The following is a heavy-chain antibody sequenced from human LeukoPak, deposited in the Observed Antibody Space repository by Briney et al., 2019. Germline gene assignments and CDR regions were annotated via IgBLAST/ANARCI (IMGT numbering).Heavy chain of an antibody. D-gene: IGHD2-2*02. CDR3: AREVYCSSTSCYIYYYMDV. V-gene: IGHV4-4*07. J-gene: IGHJ6*03. Sequence: SETLSLTCTVSGGSISSYYWSWIRQPAGKRLEWIGRIYTSGSTNYNPSLKSRVTMSVDTSKNQFSLKLSSVTAADTAVYYCAREVYCSSTSCYIYYYMDVWGKGTTVTVSS. CDR1: GGSISSYY. CDR2: IYTSGST.